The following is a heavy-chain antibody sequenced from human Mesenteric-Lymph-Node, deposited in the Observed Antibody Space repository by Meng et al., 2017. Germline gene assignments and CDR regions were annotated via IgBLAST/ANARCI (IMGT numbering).Heavy chain of an antibody. Sequence: QLQLQESGPGLVKPSQTLALTCTVSGWSIGSGGYYWSWIRQHPGKGLEWIGYIYYTGSTFYNPSLKSRVTISVDTSKNQFSLKLISATAADTAVYYCARDRGLYGDYHLGAWGQGTLVTVSS. V-gene: IGHV4-31*03. J-gene: IGHJ5*02. CDR2: IYYTGST. CDR1: GWSIGSGGYY. CDR3: ARDRGLYGDYHLGA. D-gene: IGHD4-17*01.